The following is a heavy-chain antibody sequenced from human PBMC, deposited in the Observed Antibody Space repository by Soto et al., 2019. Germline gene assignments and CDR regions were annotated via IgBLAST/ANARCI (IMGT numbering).Heavy chain of an antibody. D-gene: IGHD6-6*01. CDR1: GGSISSYY. CDR3: ARCLGDSSSLPYYYYYYMDV. V-gene: IGHV4-59*08. CDR2: IYYSGST. J-gene: IGHJ6*03. Sequence: PSETLPLTCTVSGGSISSYYWSWIRQPPGKGLEWIGYIYYSGSTNYNPSLKSRVTISVDTSKNQFSLKLSSVTAADTAVYYCARCLGDSSSLPYYYYYYMDVWGKGTTVTVS.